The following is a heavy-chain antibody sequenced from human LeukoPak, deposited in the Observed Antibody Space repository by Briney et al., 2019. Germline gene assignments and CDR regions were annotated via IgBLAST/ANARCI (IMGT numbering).Heavy chain of an antibody. CDR1: GDSISSSSSY. CDR2: IHTSGST. V-gene: IGHV4-39*07. CDR3: AREKVAVAGPDAFDI. D-gene: IGHD6-19*01. Sequence: PSETLSLTCTVSGDSISSSSSYWGWIRQPPGKGLEWIVRIHTSGSTNYNPSLKSRFTMSVDTSKNQFSLKLSSVTAADTAVYYCAREKVAVAGPDAFDIWGQGTMVTVSS. J-gene: IGHJ3*02.